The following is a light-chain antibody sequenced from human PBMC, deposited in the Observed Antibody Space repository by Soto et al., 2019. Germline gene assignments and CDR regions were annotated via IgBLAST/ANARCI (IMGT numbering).Light chain of an antibody. V-gene: IGKV3D-15*01. J-gene: IGKJ5*01. CDR1: QNVINN. CDR2: GAS. CDR3: QQYNSWPPIT. Sequence: EIVMTQSPATLSMSPGERATLSCRASQNVINNLAWYQQKPGQAPRLLIYGASTRATGIPARFSGSGSGTEFTLTISSLQSEAFAVYYCQQYNSWPPITFGQGTRLEIK.